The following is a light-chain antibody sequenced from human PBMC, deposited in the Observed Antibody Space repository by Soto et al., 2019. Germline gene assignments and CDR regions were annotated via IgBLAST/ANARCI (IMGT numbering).Light chain of an antibody. CDR3: QKRSNWPPTWT. V-gene: IGKV3-11*01. Sequence: EIVLTQSPATLSLSPGERATLSCRASQSVSSYLAWYQQKPGQAPRLLISDASNRATGIPARFSGSVSGTDFTLTSSSLEPEDFAVYYCQKRSNWPPTWTFGQGTKVEIK. CDR1: QSVSSY. CDR2: DAS. J-gene: IGKJ1*01.